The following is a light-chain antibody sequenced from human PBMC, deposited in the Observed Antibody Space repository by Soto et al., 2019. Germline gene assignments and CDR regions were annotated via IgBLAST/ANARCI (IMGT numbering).Light chain of an antibody. V-gene: IGKV1-5*01. CDR2: DVS. CDR1: QSISSW. J-gene: IGKJ1*01. CDR3: QQYTNYPWT. Sequence: DIQMTQSPPTLSASVGDRVTITCRASQSISSWLDWYQQRPGKAPNLLIYDVSSLESGVPSRFSGSGSGTELTLTMSSLQPDDFVTYYCQQYTNYPWTFGQGTKVKIK.